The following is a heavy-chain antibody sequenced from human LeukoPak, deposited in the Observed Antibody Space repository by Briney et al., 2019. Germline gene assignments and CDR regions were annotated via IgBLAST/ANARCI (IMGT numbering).Heavy chain of an antibody. V-gene: IGHV5-51*01. J-gene: IGHJ4*02. CDR1: GYSFTSYW. D-gene: IGHD3-3*01. Sequence: GGSLKISCKGSGYSFTSYWIGWVRQMPGKGLEGMGIIYPGDSDTRYSPSFQGQVTISADNSIITAYLQWSSLKASDTAMYYCASSYYDFWSGYSDFDYWGQGTLVTVSS. CDR2: IYPGDSDT. CDR3: ASSYYDFWSGYSDFDY.